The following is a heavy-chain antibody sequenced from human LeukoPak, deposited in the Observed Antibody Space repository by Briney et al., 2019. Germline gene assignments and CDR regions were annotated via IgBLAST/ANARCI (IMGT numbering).Heavy chain of an antibody. V-gene: IGHV1-69*05. Sequence: SVKISCKASGGTFSSYAISWVRQAPGQELEWMGRIIPIFGTANYAQKFQGRVTITTDESTSTAYMELSSLRSEDTAVYYCARMVVDIVVVVAARRQSVPFDIWGQGTMVTVSS. CDR2: IIPIFGTA. D-gene: IGHD2-15*01. CDR1: GGTFSSYA. CDR3: ARMVVDIVVVVAARRQSVPFDI. J-gene: IGHJ3*02.